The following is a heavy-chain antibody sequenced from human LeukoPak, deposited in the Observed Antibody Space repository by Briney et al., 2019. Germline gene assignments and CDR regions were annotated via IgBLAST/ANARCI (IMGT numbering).Heavy chain of an antibody. CDR2: IYYSGST. Sequence: PSETLSLTCTVSGGSISSSSYYWGWIRQPPGKGLEWIGSIYYSGSTSYNPSLKSRVTISVDTSKNQFSLKLSSVTAADTAVYYCARGVTLIVVVIHDWYLDLWGRGTVFTVSS. CDR3: ARGVTLIVVVIHDWYLDL. D-gene: IGHD3-22*01. CDR1: GGSISSSSYY. J-gene: IGHJ2*01. V-gene: IGHV4-39*01.